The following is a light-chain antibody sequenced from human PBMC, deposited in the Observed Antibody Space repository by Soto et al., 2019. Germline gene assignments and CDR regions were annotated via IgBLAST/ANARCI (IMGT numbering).Light chain of an antibody. CDR2: DAS. J-gene: IGKJ1*01. Sequence: QMTQSPSTLSASVGDRVTITCRASQSISSWLAWYQQKPGKAPKLLIYDASSLESGVPSRFSGSGSGTEFTLTISSLQPDDFATYYCQQYNSYPWTFGQGTKVEIK. CDR1: QSISSW. CDR3: QQYNSYPWT. V-gene: IGKV1-5*01.